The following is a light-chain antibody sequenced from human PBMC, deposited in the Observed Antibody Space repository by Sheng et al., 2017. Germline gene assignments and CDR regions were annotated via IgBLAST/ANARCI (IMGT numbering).Light chain of an antibody. CDR2: AAS. Sequence: DIQMTQSPSSLSASVGDRVTITCRASQGITTSLAWYQQKPGKAPKLLVYAASRLESGVPARFSGGGSGTYFTLTISGLQPEDFATYYCQQYYSSFYTFGQGTKLEDQT. J-gene: IGKJ2*01. CDR1: QGITTS. V-gene: IGKV1-NL1*01. CDR3: QQYYSSFYT.